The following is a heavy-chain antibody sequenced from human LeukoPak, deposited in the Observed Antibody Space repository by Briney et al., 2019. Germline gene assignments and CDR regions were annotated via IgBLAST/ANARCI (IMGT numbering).Heavy chain of an antibody. Sequence: ASVKVSCKASGYTFTGYYIHWVRQAPGQGLEWMGWINPNSGNTHYAQKFQGRVTMTRDASITTAYMDLNSLISDDTAVYYCARVQYQLLFEANWFDPWGQGTLVTVSS. V-gene: IGHV1-2*02. CDR3: ARVQYQLLFEANWFDP. D-gene: IGHD2-2*01. CDR1: GYTFTGYY. J-gene: IGHJ5*02. CDR2: INPNSGNT.